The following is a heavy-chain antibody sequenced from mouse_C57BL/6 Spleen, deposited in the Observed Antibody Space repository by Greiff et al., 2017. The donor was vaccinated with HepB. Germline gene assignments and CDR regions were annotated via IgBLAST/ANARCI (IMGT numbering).Heavy chain of an antibody. D-gene: IGHD2-14*01. J-gene: IGHJ2*01. Sequence: EVQLQQSGPELVKPGASVKISCKASGYTFTDYYMNWVKQSHGKSLEWIGDINPNNGGTSYNQKFKGKATLTVDKSSSTAYMELRSLTSEDSAVYYCARGTSGDYWGKGTTLTVSS. CDR1: GYTFTDYY. CDR3: ARGTSGDY. V-gene: IGHV1-26*01. CDR2: INPNNGGT.